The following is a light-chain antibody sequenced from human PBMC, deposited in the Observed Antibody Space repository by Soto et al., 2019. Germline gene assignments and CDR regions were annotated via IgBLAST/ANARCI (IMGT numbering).Light chain of an antibody. CDR3: QQANSFPFT. V-gene: IGKV1-12*01. J-gene: IGKJ2*01. CDR1: QHISTW. Sequence: DIQMTQSPSSVSASLGDRVTITCRASQHISTWLVWYQQKPGKAPQLLIYAASSLQTGVPSRFSGSGSGTDFSLTISSLQPEDSATYSCQQANSFPFTFGQGTRLEI. CDR2: AAS.